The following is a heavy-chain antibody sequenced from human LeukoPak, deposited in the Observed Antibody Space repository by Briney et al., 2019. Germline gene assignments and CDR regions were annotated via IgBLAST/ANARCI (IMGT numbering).Heavy chain of an antibody. Sequence: KPGGSLTLSCAASGYTFSDFSVSWVRQAPGKGLEWVSSISVRSNYRYYADSVRGRFTISRDDARDSLFLQMNSLRAEDTAVYFCVRLRRNNDRSGYYYYYDYWGQGTLVTVSS. D-gene: IGHD3-22*01. CDR3: VRLRRNNDRSGYYYYYDY. V-gene: IGHV3-21*01. CDR2: ISVRSNYR. J-gene: IGHJ4*02. CDR1: GYTFSDFS.